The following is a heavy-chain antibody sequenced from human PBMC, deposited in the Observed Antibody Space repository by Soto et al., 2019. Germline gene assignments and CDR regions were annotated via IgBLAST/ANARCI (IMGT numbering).Heavy chain of an antibody. Sequence: SETLSLTCTVSGGPIISDYCSWIRQPPGKGLEWIGYIYYSGSTNYNPSLKSRVTISVDTSKNLFSLKLNSMTAADMAVYYCARHNYGSGSTYFDYWGQGTLVTVSS. J-gene: IGHJ4*02. CDR1: GGPIISDY. D-gene: IGHD3-10*01. CDR3: ARHNYGSGSTYFDY. CDR2: IYYSGST. V-gene: IGHV4-59*08.